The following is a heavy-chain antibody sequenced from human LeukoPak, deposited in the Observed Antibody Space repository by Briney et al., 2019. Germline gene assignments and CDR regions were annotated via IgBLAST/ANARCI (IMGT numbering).Heavy chain of an antibody. CDR1: GFTFSSHE. J-gene: IGHJ4*02. CDR3: ARDLVTMVRGVIITLFDY. D-gene: IGHD3-10*01. CDR2: ISSSGSTI. Sequence: GGSLRLSCAASGFTFSSHEMNWVRQAPGKGLEWVSYISSSGSTIYYADSGKGRFTISRDNAKNSLYLQMNSLRAENTAVYYCARDLVTMVRGVIITLFDYWGQGTLVTVSS. V-gene: IGHV3-48*03.